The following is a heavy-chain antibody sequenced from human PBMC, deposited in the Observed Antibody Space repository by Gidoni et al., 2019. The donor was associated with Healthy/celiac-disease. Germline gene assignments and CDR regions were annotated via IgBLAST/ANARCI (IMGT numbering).Heavy chain of an antibody. CDR3: AKDGGYYGRGYYYYMAV. CDR2: ISYDGSNK. CDR1: GFTFRSYG. V-gene: IGHV3-30*18. D-gene: IGHD1-26*01. Sequence: QVQLVESGGGVVQPGRSLRLSCAASGFTFRSYGMHWVRQAPGKGLEWVAVISYDGSNKYYADSVKGRFTISRDNSKNTLYLQMNSLRAEDTAVYYCAKDGGYYGRGYYYYMAVWGKGTTVTVSS. J-gene: IGHJ6*03.